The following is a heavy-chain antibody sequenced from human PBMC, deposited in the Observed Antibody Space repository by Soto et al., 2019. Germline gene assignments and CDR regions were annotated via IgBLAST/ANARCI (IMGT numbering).Heavy chain of an antibody. D-gene: IGHD3-10*01. CDR2: INPNSGGT. V-gene: IGHV1-2*04. CDR1: GYTFTGYY. CDR3: ARWGLLWFEELLVGFIYLGMDV. Sequence: ASVKVSCKASGYTFTGYYMHWVRQAPGQGLEWMGWINPNSGGTNYAQKFQGWVTMTRDTSISTANMELRRLRSDAPAVYYCARWGLLWFEELLVGFIYLGMDVWGRVSTGTV. J-gene: IGHJ6*02.